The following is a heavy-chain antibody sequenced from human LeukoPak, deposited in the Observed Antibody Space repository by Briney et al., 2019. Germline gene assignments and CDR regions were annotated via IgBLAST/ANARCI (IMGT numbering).Heavy chain of an antibody. CDR3: ARVVGSTSWFDS. J-gene: IGHJ5*01. CDR2: TYYSGNT. Sequence: SETLSLTCSVSGDLIIGAHYFWSWVRQHPGKGLEWIAYTYYSGNTYYNPSLKSRVALSVDTSKNQFSLNLTSVTAADTAVYFCARVVGSTSWFDSWGQGTLVTVSP. V-gene: IGHV4-31*03. D-gene: IGHD1-26*01. CDR1: GDLIIGAHYF.